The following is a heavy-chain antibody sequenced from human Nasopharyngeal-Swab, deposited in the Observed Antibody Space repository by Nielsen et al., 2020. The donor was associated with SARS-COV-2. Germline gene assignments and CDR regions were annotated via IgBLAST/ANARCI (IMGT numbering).Heavy chain of an antibody. CDR2: IYYSGST. V-gene: IGHV4-31*03. D-gene: IGHD1-26*01. CDR3: ARDQAGATWAPGAFDI. CDR1: GASFSSGSYY. J-gene: IGHJ3*02. Sequence: SETLSLTCSVSGASFSSGSYYWSWIRQHPGKGLEWIGYIYYSGSTYYNPSLKSRVTISVDTSKNQFSLKLSSVTAADTAVYYCARDQAGATWAPGAFDIWGQGTMVTVSS.